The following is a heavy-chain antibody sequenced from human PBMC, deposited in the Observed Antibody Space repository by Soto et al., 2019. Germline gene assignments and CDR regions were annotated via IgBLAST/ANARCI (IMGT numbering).Heavy chain of an antibody. D-gene: IGHD3-10*01. CDR3: AKDPSITMVRAYYGMDV. Sequence: LRLSCAASGFTFSSYAMSWVRQAPGKGLEWVSAISGSGGSTYYADSVKGRFTIPRDNSKSTLYLQMNSLRAEDTAVYYCAKDPSITMVRAYYGMDVWGQGTTVTVSS. CDR2: ISGSGGST. V-gene: IGHV3-23*01. J-gene: IGHJ6*02. CDR1: GFTFSSYA.